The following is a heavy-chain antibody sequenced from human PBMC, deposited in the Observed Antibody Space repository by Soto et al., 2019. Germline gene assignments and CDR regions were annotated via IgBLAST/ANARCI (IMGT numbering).Heavy chain of an antibody. CDR3: AKQRADFGSGSDTYYFDY. D-gene: IGHD3-10*01. V-gene: IGHV3-23*01. Sequence: DVQLLESGGGLVQPGGSLRLSCIASGVTFSTYAMSWVRQAPGKGLEWVSGLTGSGGTTFYADSVKGRFTISRDNSNNTLYLEMDSLRAEDMAVYYCAKQRADFGSGSDTYYFDYWGQGTLVTVSS. CDR2: LTGSGGTT. CDR1: GVTFSTYA. J-gene: IGHJ4*02.